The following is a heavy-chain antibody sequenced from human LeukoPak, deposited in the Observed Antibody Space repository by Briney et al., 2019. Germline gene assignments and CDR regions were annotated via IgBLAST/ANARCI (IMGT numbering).Heavy chain of an antibody. CDR3: ARSPRDSRDWTGTLDY. CDR2: ISYSGSVQ. V-gene: IGHV3-30*03. J-gene: IGHJ4*02. CDR1: GFTFRSYS. Sequence: PGGSLRLSCAASGFTFRSYSMNWVRQAPGKGLEWVSVISYSGSVQFYADSVKGRFTISRDASKNTVHLQMNSLRVEDTAVYYCARSPRDSRDWTGTLDYRGQGALVTVSS. D-gene: IGHD3-22*01.